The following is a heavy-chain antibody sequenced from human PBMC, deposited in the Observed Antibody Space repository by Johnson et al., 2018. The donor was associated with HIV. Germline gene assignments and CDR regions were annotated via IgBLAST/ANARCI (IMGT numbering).Heavy chain of an antibody. J-gene: IGHJ3*02. CDR3: AREDSAFDI. CDR1: GFTFSYAW. CDR2: IKSKTDGGTT. Sequence: MQLVESGGGVVQPGGSLRLSCAASGFTFSYAWMNWVRQAPGKGLEWVGRIKSKTDGGTTDYAAPVKGRFSISRDDSKNTLYLQMNNLKTEDTALYYCAREDSAFDIWGQGTMVTVSS. V-gene: IGHV3-15*01.